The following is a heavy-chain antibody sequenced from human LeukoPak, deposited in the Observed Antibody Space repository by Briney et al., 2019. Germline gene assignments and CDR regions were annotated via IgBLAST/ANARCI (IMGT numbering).Heavy chain of an antibody. D-gene: IGHD3-22*01. V-gene: IGHV1-18*01. CDR3: ARDGHRMYYYESSDYRFDS. CDR1: GYTFTSYG. J-gene: IGHJ4*02. CDR2: ISGYNGNT. Sequence: ASVKVSCKASGYTFTSYGISWVRQAPGQGLEWMGWISGYNGNTKYAQKFQGRVTMTRDTSTSTAYMELRSLRSDDTAVYFCARDGHRMYYYESSDYRFDSWGQGTLVTVSS.